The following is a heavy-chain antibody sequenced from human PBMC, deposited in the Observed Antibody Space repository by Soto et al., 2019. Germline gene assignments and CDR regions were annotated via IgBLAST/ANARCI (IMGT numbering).Heavy chain of an antibody. CDR3: ARQKRWLQPTYHFDY. J-gene: IGHJ4*02. V-gene: IGHV4-59*08. CDR1: GGSISSYY. Sequence: QVQLQESGPGLVKPSETLSLTCTVSGGSISSYYWSWIRQPPGKGLEWIGYIYYSGSTNYNPSLKSRVTISVDTSKNQFSLKLSSVTAADTAVYYCARQKRWLQPTYHFDYWGQGTLVTVSS. CDR2: IYYSGST. D-gene: IGHD5-12*01.